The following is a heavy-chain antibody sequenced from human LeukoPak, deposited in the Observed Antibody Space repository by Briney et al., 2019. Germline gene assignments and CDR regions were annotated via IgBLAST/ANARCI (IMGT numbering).Heavy chain of an antibody. J-gene: IGHJ4*02. D-gene: IGHD3-22*01. Sequence: ASVKVSCKASGYTFTDHYMHWVRQAPGQVEWMGWINPNSGGTNYAQNFQGRVTMTRDTSISTVYMEVSRPRSDDTAVYYCARTYYYDSSGPNYWGQGTLVTVSS. CDR2: INPNSGGT. CDR3: ARTYYYDSSGPNY. V-gene: IGHV1-2*02. CDR1: GYTFTDHY.